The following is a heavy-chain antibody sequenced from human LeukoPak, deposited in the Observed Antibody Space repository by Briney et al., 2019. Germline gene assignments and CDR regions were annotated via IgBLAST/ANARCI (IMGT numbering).Heavy chain of an antibody. Sequence: PSETLSLTCTVSGGSISNYYWSWIRQPPGKGLEWIGYLYYSGSANYNPSLKSRVTMSVDTSKNQFSLKLSSVTAADTAVYYCARDRDDDPNSSWYRSGLNWFDPWGQGTLVTVSS. CDR2: LYYSGSA. CDR1: GGSISNYY. CDR3: ARDRDDDPNSSWYRSGLNWFDP. V-gene: IGHV4-59*12. D-gene: IGHD6-13*01. J-gene: IGHJ5*02.